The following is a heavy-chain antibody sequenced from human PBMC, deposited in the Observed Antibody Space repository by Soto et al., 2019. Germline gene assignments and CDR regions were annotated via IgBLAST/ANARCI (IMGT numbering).Heavy chain of an antibody. Sequence: QVQLVESGGGVVQPGRSLRLSCAASGFTFSSYGMHWVRQAPGKGLEWVAVISYDGSNKYYADSVKGRFTISRDNSKNTLYLQMNRLRAEDTAVYYCASGVVTSFDYWGQGTLVTVSS. CDR3: ASGVVTSFDY. CDR2: ISYDGSNK. J-gene: IGHJ4*02. D-gene: IGHD3-3*01. V-gene: IGHV3-30*03. CDR1: GFTFSSYG.